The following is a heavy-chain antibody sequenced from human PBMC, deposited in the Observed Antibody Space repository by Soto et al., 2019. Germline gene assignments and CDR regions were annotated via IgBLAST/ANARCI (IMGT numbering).Heavy chain of an antibody. CDR3: ARGGKDYYDILTGSYYYYGMDV. CDR1: GYTFTSYA. D-gene: IGHD3-9*01. V-gene: IGHV1-3*01. Sequence: ASVKVSCKASGYTFTSYAMHWVRQAPGQRLEWMGWINAGNGNTKYSQKFQGRVTITRDTSASTAYMELSSLRSEDTAVYYCARGGKDYYDILTGSYYYYGMDVWGQGTTVTVSS. CDR2: INAGNGNT. J-gene: IGHJ6*02.